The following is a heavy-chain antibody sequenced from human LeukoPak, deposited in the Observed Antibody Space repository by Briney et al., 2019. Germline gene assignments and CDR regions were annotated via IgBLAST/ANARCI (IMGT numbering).Heavy chain of an antibody. V-gene: IGHV4-59*01. CDR3: ARVVSADHDAFDI. Sequence: SETLSLTCTVSGGSISSYYWSWIRQPPGKGLEWIGYIYYSGSTNCNPSLESRVTISVDTSKSQFSLKLSSVTAADTAVYYCARVVSADHDAFDIWGQGTMVTVSS. J-gene: IGHJ3*02. CDR2: IYYSGST. CDR1: GGSISSYY. D-gene: IGHD2-21*02.